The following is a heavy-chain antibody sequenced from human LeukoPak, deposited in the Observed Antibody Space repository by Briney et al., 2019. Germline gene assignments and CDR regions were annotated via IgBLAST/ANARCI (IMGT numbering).Heavy chain of an antibody. CDR1: GGSFSGYY. CDR2: IYTSGST. J-gene: IGHJ6*03. V-gene: IGHV4-4*07. Sequence: SETLSLTCAVYGGSFSGYYWSWIRQPAGKGLEWIGRIYTSGSTNYNPSLKSRVTISVDTSKNQFSLKLSSVTAADTAVYYCARDALRGSSFFYMDVWGKGTTVTISS. CDR3: ARDALRGSSFFYMDV. D-gene: IGHD1-26*01.